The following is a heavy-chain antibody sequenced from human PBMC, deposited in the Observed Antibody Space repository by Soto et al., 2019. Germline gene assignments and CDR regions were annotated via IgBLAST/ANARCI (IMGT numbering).Heavy chain of an antibody. CDR1: GGSISSGGYY. V-gene: IGHV4-31*03. CDR2: IYYSGSA. J-gene: IGHJ3*02. Sequence: PSETLSLTCTVSGGSISSGGYYCSWIRQHPGKGLEWVGYIYYSGSAYDNPSLKSRVTISVDTSKNQFSLKLSSVTAADTAVYYCARAPGEKAYDSSGYYYSFAFDIWGQGTMVTVS. CDR3: ARAPGEKAYDSSGYYYSFAFDI. D-gene: IGHD3-22*01.